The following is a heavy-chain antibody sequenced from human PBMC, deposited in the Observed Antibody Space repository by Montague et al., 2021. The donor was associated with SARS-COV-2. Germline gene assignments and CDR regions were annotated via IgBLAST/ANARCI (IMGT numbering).Heavy chain of an antibody. CDR3: AKAARGYGGDFDS. J-gene: IGHJ4*01. D-gene: IGHD4-23*01. V-gene: IGHV4-59*02. Sequence: SETLSLTCSVSGDSVNRNYWSWVRQPPGKGLEWLGYICYSGSTYNPSLNSRVTMSLDTAKNHFSLNLISVTAADTAVYYCAKAARGYGGDFDSWGQGTLVIVSS. CDR2: ICYSGST. CDR1: GDSVNRNY.